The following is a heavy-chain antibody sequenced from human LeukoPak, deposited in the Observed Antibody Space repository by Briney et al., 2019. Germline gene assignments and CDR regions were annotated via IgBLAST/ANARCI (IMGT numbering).Heavy chain of an antibody. CDR2: IYYSGST. CDR3: ARDMFGGDIVGATPELTNWFDP. CDR1: GGSISSYC. D-gene: IGHD1-26*01. V-gene: IGHV4-59*01. Sequence: PSETLSLTCTVSGGSISSYCWSWIRQPPGKGLEWIGYIYYSGSTNYNPSLKSRVTISVDTSKNQFSLKLSSVTAADTAVYYCARDMFGGDIVGATPELTNWFDPWGQGTLVTVSS. J-gene: IGHJ5*02.